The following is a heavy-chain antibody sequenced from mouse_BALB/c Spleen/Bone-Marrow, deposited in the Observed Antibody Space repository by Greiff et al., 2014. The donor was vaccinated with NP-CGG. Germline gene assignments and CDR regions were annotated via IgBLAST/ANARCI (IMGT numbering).Heavy chain of an antibody. Sequence: VQLKESGAELVKPGASVKLSCTASGFNIKDTYMHWVKQRPEQGLEWIGRIDPANGNTEYDPKFQGKATITADTSSNTAYLQLSSLTSEDTAVYYCASYYYGHYFDYWGQGTTLTVSS. CDR2: IDPANGNT. CDR1: GFNIKDTY. CDR3: ASYYYGHYFDY. V-gene: IGHV14-3*02. D-gene: IGHD1-1*01. J-gene: IGHJ2*01.